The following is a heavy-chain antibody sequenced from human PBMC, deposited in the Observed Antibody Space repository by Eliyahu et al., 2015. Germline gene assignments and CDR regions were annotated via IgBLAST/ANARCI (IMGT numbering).Heavy chain of an antibody. J-gene: IGHJ4*02. CDR3: AREGFVVDTAMVEAFDY. Sequence: QVQLVQSGAEVKKPGASVKVSCXASGYTXTGXXMHWVRQAPGQGLXWMGWINPNSGGTNYAQKFQGRVTMTRDTSISTAYMELSRPRSDDTAVYYCAREGFVVDTAMVEAFDYWGQGTLVTVSS. D-gene: IGHD5-18*01. CDR2: INPNSGGT. CDR1: GYTXTGXX. V-gene: IGHV1-2*02.